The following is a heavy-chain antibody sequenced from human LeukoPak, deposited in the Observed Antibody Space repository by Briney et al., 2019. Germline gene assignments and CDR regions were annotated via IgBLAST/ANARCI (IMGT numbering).Heavy chain of an antibody. Sequence: PGGSLRLSCAASGFTFSSYAMSWVRQAPGKGLEWVSAIGGSGRYTYYADSVKGRFTISRDNSKSTLFLQTSSLRAEDTAEYYCARGDRTSGWYDWGQGTLVTVSS. CDR1: GFTFSSYA. CDR3: ARGDRTSGWYD. CDR2: IGGSGRYT. J-gene: IGHJ4*02. D-gene: IGHD6-19*01. V-gene: IGHV3-23*01.